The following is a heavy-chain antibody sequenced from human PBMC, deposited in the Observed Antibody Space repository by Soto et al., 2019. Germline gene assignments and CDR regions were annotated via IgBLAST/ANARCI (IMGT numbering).Heavy chain of an antibody. CDR1: GFTFSSYA. CDR3: ARGVFVRVHYHYYYMDV. CDR2: INHSGST. V-gene: IGHV4-34*01. J-gene: IGHJ6*03. Sequence: GSLRLSCAASGFTFSSYAMSWVRQAPGKGLEWIGEINHSGSTNYNPSLKSRVTISVDTSKNQFSLKLSSVTAADTAVYYCARGVFVRVHYHYYYMDVWCKAITVTVS. D-gene: IGHD3-10*02.